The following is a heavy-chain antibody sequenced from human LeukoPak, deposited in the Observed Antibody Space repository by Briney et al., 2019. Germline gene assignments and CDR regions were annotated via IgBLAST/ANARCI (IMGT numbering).Heavy chain of an antibody. CDR3: AGGISPAAIFFGAFDI. V-gene: IGHV4-4*02. CDR1: GGSISSSNW. CDR2: IYHSGST. J-gene: IGHJ3*02. Sequence: SGTLSLTCAVSGGSISSSNWWSWVRQPPGKGLEWIGEIYHSGSTNYNPSLKSRVTISVDKSKNQFSLKLSSVTAADTAVYYCAGGISPAAIFFGAFDIWGQGTMVTVSS. D-gene: IGHD2-2*02.